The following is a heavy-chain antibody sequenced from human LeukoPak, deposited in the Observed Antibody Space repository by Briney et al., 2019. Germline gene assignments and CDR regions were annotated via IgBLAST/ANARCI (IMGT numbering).Heavy chain of an antibody. Sequence: ASVKVSCKASGYTFTSYGISWVRQATGQGLEWMGWMNPNSGNTGYAQKFQGRVTMTRNTSISTAYMELSSLRSDDTAVYYCARVGGIGRWLRLGVYPNWGQGTLVTVSS. J-gene: IGHJ4*02. CDR1: GYTFTSYG. V-gene: IGHV1-8*01. D-gene: IGHD5-12*01. CDR3: ARVGGIGRWLRLGVYPN. CDR2: MNPNSGNT.